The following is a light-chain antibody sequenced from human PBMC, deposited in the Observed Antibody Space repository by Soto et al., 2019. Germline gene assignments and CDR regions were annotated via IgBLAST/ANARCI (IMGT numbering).Light chain of an antibody. J-gene: IGLJ1*01. Sequence: QSVLTQPASVSGSPGQSITISCTGTSSDVGSYNLVSWYQQHPGKAPKLMIYEGSKRPSGVSNRFSGSKSDNTASLTISGLQAEDEADYYCCSYAGSSTFAYVFGTGTKLTVL. CDR1: SSDVGSYNL. CDR3: CSYAGSSTFAYV. V-gene: IGLV2-23*03. CDR2: EGS.